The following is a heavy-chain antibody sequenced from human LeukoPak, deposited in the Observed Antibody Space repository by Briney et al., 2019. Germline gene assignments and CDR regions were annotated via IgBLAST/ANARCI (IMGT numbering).Heavy chain of an antibody. CDR1: GASIRSGDYY. D-gene: IGHD7-27*01. CDR2: IYDSGST. Sequence: SETLSLTCTVSGASIRSGDYYWSWIRQPPGKGLEWIGYIYDSGSTYYDPSLKSRVTISLDRSKDQFSLKLSSVTAADTAVYYCARVLTGGYWYFDLWGRGTLVTVSS. J-gene: IGHJ2*01. V-gene: IGHV4-30-4*01. CDR3: ARVLTGGYWYFDL.